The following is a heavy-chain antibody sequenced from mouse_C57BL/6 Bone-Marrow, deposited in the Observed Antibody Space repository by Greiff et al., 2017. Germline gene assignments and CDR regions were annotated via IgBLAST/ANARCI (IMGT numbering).Heavy chain of an antibody. CDR2: INPGSGGT. J-gene: IGHJ2*01. Sequence: QVQLKESGAELVRPGTSVKVSCKASGYAFTNYLIEWVKQRPGQGLEWIGVINPGSGGTNYNEKFKGKATLTADKSSSTAYMQLSSLTSEDSAVYFCARGGSPFDYWGQGTTLTVSS. D-gene: IGHD1-1*02. V-gene: IGHV1-54*01. CDR1: GYAFTNYL. CDR3: ARGGSPFDY.